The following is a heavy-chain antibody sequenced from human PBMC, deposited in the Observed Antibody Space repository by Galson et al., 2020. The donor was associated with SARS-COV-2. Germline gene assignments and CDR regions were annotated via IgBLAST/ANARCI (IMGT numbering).Heavy chain of an antibody. CDR3: ARAHYEFWSGYPLGDYFDY. J-gene: IGHJ4*02. CDR2: IYYSGST. V-gene: IGHV4-59*13. Sequence: SETLSLTCTVSGGSISSYYWSWIRQPPGKGLEWIGYIYYSGSTNYNPSLKSRVTISVDTSKNQFSLKLSSVTAADTAVYYCARAHYEFWSGYPLGDYFDYWGQGTLVTVSS. CDR1: GGSISSYY. D-gene: IGHD3-3*01.